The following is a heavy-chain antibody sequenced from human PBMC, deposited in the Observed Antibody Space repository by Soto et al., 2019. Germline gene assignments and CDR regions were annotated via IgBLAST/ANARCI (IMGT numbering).Heavy chain of an antibody. CDR2: IIPIFGIA. V-gene: IGHV1-69*02. J-gene: IGHJ4*02. Sequence: SVKVSCKASGYTFSSYTISWVRQAPGQRLEWMGRIIPIFGIANYAQKFQGRVTITADESTSTAYMELSSLRSEDTAVYYCARSNNYGGNHFDYWGQGTLVTVSS. CDR3: ARSNNYGGNHFDY. CDR1: GYTFSSYT. D-gene: IGHD4-17*01.